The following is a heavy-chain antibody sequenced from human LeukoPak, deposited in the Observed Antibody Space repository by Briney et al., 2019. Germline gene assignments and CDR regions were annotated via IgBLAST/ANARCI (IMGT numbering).Heavy chain of an antibody. CDR2: INPNSGGT. V-gene: IGHV1-2*06. CDR1: GYTFTGYH. Sequence: ASVKVSCKASGYTFTGYHMHWVRQAPGQGLEWMGRINPNSGGTNYAQKFQGRVTMTRDTSISTAYMELSRLRSDDTAVYYCASSYYYDSSGYYWETAYYFDYWGQGTLVTVSS. J-gene: IGHJ4*02. D-gene: IGHD3-22*01. CDR3: ASSYYYDSSGYYWETAYYFDY.